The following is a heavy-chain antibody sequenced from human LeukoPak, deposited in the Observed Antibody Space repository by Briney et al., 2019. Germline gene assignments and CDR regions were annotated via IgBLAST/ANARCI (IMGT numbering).Heavy chain of an antibody. CDR1: GGTFSSYA. Sequence: SVKVPCKASGGTFSSYAISWVRQAPGQGLEWMGGIIPIFGTANYAQKFQGRVTITADESTSTVYMELSSLRSEDTAVYYCARDFGANHFDYWGQGTLVTVSS. J-gene: IGHJ4*02. V-gene: IGHV1-69*13. CDR3: ARDFGANHFDY. CDR2: IIPIFGTA. D-gene: IGHD3-16*01.